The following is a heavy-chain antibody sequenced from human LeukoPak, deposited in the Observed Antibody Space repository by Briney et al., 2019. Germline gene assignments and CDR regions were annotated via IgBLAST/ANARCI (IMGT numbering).Heavy chain of an antibody. J-gene: IGHJ4*02. CDR2: LYNTETT. Sequence: SETLSLTCTVSGDSISSYFWSWIRQPPGKGLEWVGSLYNTETTYYNPSLQSRVTISVDTSKNQLSLKLSSVTAADTAVYYCARHPTLTSGGNFDYWGQGTLVTVSS. V-gene: IGHV4-59*05. CDR1: GDSISSYF. D-gene: IGHD1-14*01. CDR3: ARHPTLTSGGNFDY.